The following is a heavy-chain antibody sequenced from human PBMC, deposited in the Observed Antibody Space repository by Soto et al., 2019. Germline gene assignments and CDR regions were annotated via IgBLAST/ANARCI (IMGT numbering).Heavy chain of an antibody. Sequence: QVQLQESGPGLVKPSQTLSLTCTVSGGSISSGGYYWSWIRQHPGKGLEWIGYIYYSGSTYYNPSLTSRVTISVDTSKNQFSLKLSSVTAADTAVYYCARVTYYDILTGYLAFDYWGQGTLVTVSS. J-gene: IGHJ4*02. D-gene: IGHD3-9*01. CDR3: ARVTYYDILTGYLAFDY. CDR2: IYYSGST. V-gene: IGHV4-31*03. CDR1: GGSISSGGYY.